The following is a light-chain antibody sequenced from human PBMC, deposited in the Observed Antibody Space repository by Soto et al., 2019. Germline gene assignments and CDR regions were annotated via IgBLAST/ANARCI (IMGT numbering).Light chain of an antibody. J-gene: IGKJ4*01. CDR1: QSVSSY. CDR2: DAS. V-gene: IGKV3-11*01. CDR3: QQRSNWPLT. Sequence: EIVLTQSPATLSLSPGERATLSCRASQSVSSYLAWYQQKPGQAPRLLIYDASNRATGIPARFSGSGSGTDFTLTMSSLGPEDFAVYYCQQRSNWPLTFGGGTKVESK.